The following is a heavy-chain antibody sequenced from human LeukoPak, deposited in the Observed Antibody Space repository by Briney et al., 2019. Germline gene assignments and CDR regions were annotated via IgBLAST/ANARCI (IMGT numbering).Heavy chain of an antibody. CDR1: GYNFVDYW. CDR3: ARHRRSGWYDFDS. CDR2: IYPDDSDI. V-gene: IGHV5-51*01. D-gene: IGHD6-19*01. J-gene: IGHJ4*02. Sequence: GESLKISCKGSGYNFVDYWIAWARQMPGKGLEWMGIIYPDDSDIRYNPSFQGQVTISADKSNSTAYLQYSSLKASDTGIYYCARHRRSGWYDFDSWGQGTLVTVSS.